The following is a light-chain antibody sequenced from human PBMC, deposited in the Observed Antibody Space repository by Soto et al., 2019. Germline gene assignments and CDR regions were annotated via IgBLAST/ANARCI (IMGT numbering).Light chain of an antibody. V-gene: IGLV1-40*01. J-gene: IGLJ3*02. CDR1: SSNIGAGYD. CDR3: QSYDSSLSGSGV. Sequence: QLVLTQPPSVSGAPGQRVTISCTGSSSNIGAGYDVHWYQQLPGTVPKLLIYGNSNRPSGVPDRFSGSKSGTSASLAITGLQAEDEADYYCQSYDSSLSGSGVFGGGTKVTVL. CDR2: GNS.